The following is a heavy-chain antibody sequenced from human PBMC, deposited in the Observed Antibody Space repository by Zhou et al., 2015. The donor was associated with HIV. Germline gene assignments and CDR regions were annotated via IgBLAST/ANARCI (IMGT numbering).Heavy chain of an antibody. V-gene: IGHV1-2*02. CDR2: INPKIGVT. D-gene: IGHD3-10*02. Sequence: QVQLVQSGAEVKNPGATVKVSCKASGYSFNGYYIHWVRQAPGQGLEWMGWINPKIGVTMYAQKFQGRLTISADESTNTAYMDLTSLRSEDTAVYYCARKIVVRGIVGEVWGQGSLITVSS. J-gene: IGHJ4*02. CDR3: ARKIVVRGIVGEV. CDR1: GYSFNGYY.